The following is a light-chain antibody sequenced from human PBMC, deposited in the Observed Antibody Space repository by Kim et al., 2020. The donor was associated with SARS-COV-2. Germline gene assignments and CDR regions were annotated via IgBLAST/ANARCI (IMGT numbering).Light chain of an antibody. CDR3: NSRDKNKNVL. CDR2: GKN. J-gene: IGLJ2*01. CDR1: RLRSEY. Sequence: ALGQKVRNKCQGERLRSEYGTWYQQKPGPAPIGGIYGKNNRASGIPDRFSGSSSGNTASLTITGTQAGDEADYYCNSRDKNKNVLFGGGTKLTVL. V-gene: IGLV3-19*01.